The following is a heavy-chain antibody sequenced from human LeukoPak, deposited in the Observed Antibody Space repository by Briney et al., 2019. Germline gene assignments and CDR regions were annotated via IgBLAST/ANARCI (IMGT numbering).Heavy chain of an antibody. J-gene: IGHJ4*02. CDR3: ARDHWYDILSFDY. CDR1: GDSVSSKTAT. D-gene: IGHD1-14*01. V-gene: IGHV6-1*01. Sequence: SQTLSLTCAISGDSVSSKTATWNWIRQSPLRGLEWLGRTYFRSKWYYDYAMSVKGRVSISPDTSKNHFSLHLDSVTPEDTAVYYCARDHWYDILSFDYWGREPLSPSPQ. CDR2: TYFRSKWYY.